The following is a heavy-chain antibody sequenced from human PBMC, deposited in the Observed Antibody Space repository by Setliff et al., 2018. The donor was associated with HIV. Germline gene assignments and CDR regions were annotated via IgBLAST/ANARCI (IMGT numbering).Heavy chain of an antibody. D-gene: IGHD3-10*01. J-gene: IGHJ6*03. V-gene: IGHV4-4*08. CDR2: IYTSGIT. Sequence: PSETLSLTCTVSGDSISSYYWSWIRQPPGKGLEWIGYIYTSGITDYNPSLKSRVTISGDTSKNQFSLKLSSVTAADTAVYYCARDRRGYYYGSGSCYMDVWGTGTTVTSP. CDR1: GDSISSYY. CDR3: ARDRRGYYYGSGSCYMDV.